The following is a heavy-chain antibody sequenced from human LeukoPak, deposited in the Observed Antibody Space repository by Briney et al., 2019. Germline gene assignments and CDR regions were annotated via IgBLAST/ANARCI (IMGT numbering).Heavy chain of an antibody. CDR1: GFTFSSYA. CDR2: MSSNGGST. D-gene: IGHD3-3*01. Sequence: PGGSLRLSCAASGFTFSSYAMHWVRQAPGKGLEYVSAMSSNGGSTYYANSVKGRFTISRDNSKNTLYLQMGSLRAEHMAVYYCARARFLEWSPFDYWGQGTLVTVSS. J-gene: IGHJ4*02. CDR3: ARARFLEWSPFDY. V-gene: IGHV3-64*01.